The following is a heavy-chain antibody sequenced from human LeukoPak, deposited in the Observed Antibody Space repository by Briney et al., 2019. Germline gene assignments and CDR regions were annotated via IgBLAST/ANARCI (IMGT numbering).Heavy chain of an antibody. V-gene: IGHV3-7*01. J-gene: IGHJ4*02. D-gene: IGHD2-2*03. CDR1: GFTFSSYW. CDR3: ARDGDCSTYDLFDY. CDR2: IKRDGSEK. Sequence: PGGSLRLSCAASGFTFSSYWMTWVRQAPGKGLEWVANIKRDGSEKNYADSVRGRFVISRDNAKNSLYLQMNSLRAEDTAVYYCARDGDCSTYDLFDYWGQGTLVTVSS.